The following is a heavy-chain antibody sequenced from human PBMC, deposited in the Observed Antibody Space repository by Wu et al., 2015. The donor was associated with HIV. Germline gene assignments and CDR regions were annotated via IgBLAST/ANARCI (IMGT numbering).Heavy chain of an antibody. J-gene: IGHJ4*02. CDR2: ISTYNKNT. D-gene: IGHD1-26*01. V-gene: IGHV1-18*01. CDR3: VRVAVGATGGY. Sequence: VRLEQPGAVVRKPGASVKVSCKASGYSFTSYGINWVRQAPGQGLEWMGWISTYNKNTKYAQNFLGRVTMTTDTSTSTAYLELRTLTSDDTAIYYCVRVAVGATGGYWGQGTLVTVSS. CDR1: GYSFTSYG.